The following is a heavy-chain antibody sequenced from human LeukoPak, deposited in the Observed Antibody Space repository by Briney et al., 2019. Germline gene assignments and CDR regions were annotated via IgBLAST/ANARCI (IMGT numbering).Heavy chain of an antibody. CDR2: INHSGST. CDR1: GGSFSSGGYY. Sequence: PSETLSLTCTVSGGSFSSGGYYWSWIRQPPGKGLEWIGEINHSGSTNYNPSLKSRVTISVDTSKNQFSLKLSSVTAADTAVYYCARQPMRDYWGQGTLVTVSS. J-gene: IGHJ4*02. V-gene: IGHV4-34*01. CDR3: ARQPMRDY. D-gene: IGHD1-14*01.